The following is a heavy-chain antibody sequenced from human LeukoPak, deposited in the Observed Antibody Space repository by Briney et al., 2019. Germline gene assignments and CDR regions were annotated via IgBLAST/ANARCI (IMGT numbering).Heavy chain of an antibody. CDR2: INHSGST. CDR1: GGSISSYY. J-gene: IGHJ4*02. D-gene: IGHD3-22*01. V-gene: IGHV4-34*01. CDR3: ARVQYYYDSSGYYYFDY. Sequence: SETLSLTCTVSGGSISSYYWSWIRQPPGKGLEWIGEINHSGSTNYNPSLKSRVTISVDTSKNQFSLKLSSVTAADTAVYHCARVQYYYDSSGYYYFDYWGQGTLVTVSS.